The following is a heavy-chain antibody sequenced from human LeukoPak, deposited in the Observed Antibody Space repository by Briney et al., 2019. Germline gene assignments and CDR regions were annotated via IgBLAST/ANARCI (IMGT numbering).Heavy chain of an antibody. D-gene: IGHD5-24*01. CDR3: ARGSGWLQLPFDY. CDR1: GYSISSGYY. V-gene: IGHV4-38-2*02. CDR2: IYHSGNT. Sequence: SETLSLTCTVSGYSISSGYYWGWIRQAPGKGLEWIGNIYHSGNTYYNPSLKSRVTISVDTSKNQFSLKLSSVTAADTAVYYCARGSGWLQLPFDYWGQGTLVTVSS. J-gene: IGHJ4*02.